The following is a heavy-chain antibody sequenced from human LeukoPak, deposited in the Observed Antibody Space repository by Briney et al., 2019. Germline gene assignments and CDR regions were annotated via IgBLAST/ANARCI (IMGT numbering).Heavy chain of an antibody. J-gene: IGHJ4*02. CDR1: GGSISSSSYY. Sequence: SETLSLTCTVSGGSISSSSYYWGWIRQPPGKGLEWIGSIYYSGSTYYNPSLKSRVTISVDTSKNQFSLKLSSVTAADTAVYYCARLYPLGIAVAGQGYFDYWGQGTLVTVPS. V-gene: IGHV4-39*01. CDR3: ARLYPLGIAVAGQGYFDY. CDR2: IYYSGST. D-gene: IGHD6-19*01.